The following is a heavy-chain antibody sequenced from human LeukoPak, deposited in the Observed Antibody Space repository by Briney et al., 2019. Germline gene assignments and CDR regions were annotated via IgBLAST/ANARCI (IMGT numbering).Heavy chain of an antibody. Sequence: SETLSLTCTVSGGSISSSSYYWGWIRQPPGKGLEWIGSIYYSGSTNYNPSLKSRVTISVDTSKNQFSLKLSSVTAADTAVYYCARGEQQLVPDYWGQGTLVTVSS. D-gene: IGHD6-13*01. CDR2: IYYSGST. CDR3: ARGEQQLVPDY. CDR1: GGSISSSSYY. V-gene: IGHV4-39*07. J-gene: IGHJ4*02.